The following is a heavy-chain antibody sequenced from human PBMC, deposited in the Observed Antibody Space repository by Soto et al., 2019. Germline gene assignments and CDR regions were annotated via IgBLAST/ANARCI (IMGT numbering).Heavy chain of an antibody. V-gene: IGHV3-30-3*01. CDR2: ISYDGSNK. J-gene: IGHJ6*02. CDR3: ARDIAAAGKYYYYGMDV. CDR1: GFTFSSYA. D-gene: IGHD6-13*01. Sequence: QVQLVESGGGVVQPGRSLRLSCAASGFTFSSYAMHWVRQAPGKGLEWVAVISYDGSNKYYADSVKGRFTISRDNSKNTLYLQMNSLRAEDTAVYYCARDIAAAGKYYYYGMDVWGQGTTVTVSS.